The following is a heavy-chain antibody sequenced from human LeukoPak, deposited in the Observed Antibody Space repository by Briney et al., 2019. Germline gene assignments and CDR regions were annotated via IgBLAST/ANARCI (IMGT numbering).Heavy chain of an antibody. D-gene: IGHD6-13*01. J-gene: IGHJ4*02. CDR3: AKAHPGYSSSWYDY. CDR1: GFTVSSSY. V-gene: IGHV3-66*02. CDR2: IYSGGST. Sequence: GGSLRLSCAASGFTVSSSYMSWVRQAPGKGLEWVSVIYSGGSTYYADSVKGRFTISRDNSKNTLYLQMNSLRAEDTAVYYCAKAHPGYSSSWYDYWGQGTLVTVSS.